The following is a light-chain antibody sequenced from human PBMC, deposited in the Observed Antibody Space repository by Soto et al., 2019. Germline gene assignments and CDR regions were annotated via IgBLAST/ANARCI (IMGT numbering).Light chain of an antibody. CDR1: QSISGW. CDR3: QQYNSYPWT. J-gene: IGKJ1*01. Sequence: DIQMTQSPATLSGSVGDRVTITCRASQSISGWLAWYQQKPGKAPKLLIYDVSSLESGVPSRFSGSGSGTEFTLAISSLQPDDFATYYCQQYNSYPWTFGQGTKVDIK. V-gene: IGKV1-5*01. CDR2: DVS.